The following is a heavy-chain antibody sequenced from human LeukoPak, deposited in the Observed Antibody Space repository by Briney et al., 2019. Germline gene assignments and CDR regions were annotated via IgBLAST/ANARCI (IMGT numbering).Heavy chain of an antibody. D-gene: IGHD3-22*01. V-gene: IGHV1-18*01. CDR2: ISAYNGNT. CDR1: GYTFTSYG. Sequence: ASVKVSCKASGYTFTSYGISWVRQAPGQGLEWMGWISAYNGNTNYAQKFQGRVTMTRNTSISTAYMELSSLRSEDTAVYYCAIPLRITMIVVDDAFDIWGQGTMVTVSS. J-gene: IGHJ3*02. CDR3: AIPLRITMIVVDDAFDI.